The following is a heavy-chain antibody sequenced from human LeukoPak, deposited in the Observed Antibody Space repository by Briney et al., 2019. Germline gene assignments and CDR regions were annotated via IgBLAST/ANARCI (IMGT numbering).Heavy chain of an antibody. D-gene: IGHD3-22*01. Sequence: PGGSLRLSCAASGFTFSSYSMNWVRQAPGKGLEWVGRIRSKANSYATAYAASVKGRFTISRDDSKNTAYLQMNSLKTEDTAVYYCTRHLQYCDSSGYYPMGGYWGQGTLVTVSS. CDR3: TRHLQYCDSSGYYPMGGY. J-gene: IGHJ4*02. CDR2: IRSKANSYAT. V-gene: IGHV3-73*01. CDR1: GFTFSSYS.